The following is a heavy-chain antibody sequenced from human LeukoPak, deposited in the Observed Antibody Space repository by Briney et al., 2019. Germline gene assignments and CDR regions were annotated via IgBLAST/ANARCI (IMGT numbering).Heavy chain of an antibody. CDR3: ARGVYSGYDPGWFDP. J-gene: IGHJ5*02. Sequence: GASVKVSCKASGYTFTSYAMHWVRQAPGQRLEWMGWINAGDGNTKYSQKFQGRVTITRDTSASTAYMELSSLSSEDTAVYYCARGVYSGYDPGWFDPWGQGTLVTVSS. V-gene: IGHV1-3*01. CDR2: INAGDGNT. CDR1: GYTFTSYA. D-gene: IGHD5-12*01.